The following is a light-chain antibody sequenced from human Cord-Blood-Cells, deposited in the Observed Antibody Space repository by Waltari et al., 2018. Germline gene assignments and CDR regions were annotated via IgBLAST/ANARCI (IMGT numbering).Light chain of an antibody. V-gene: IGKV4-1*01. CDR1: QSVLYSSNNKNY. CDR3: QQYYSTPRT. CDR2: WAS. J-gene: IGKJ4*01. Sequence: DIVMTPFPDSLAVSLGERATINCKSSQSVLYSSNNKNYLAWYQQKPGQPPKLLIYWASTRESGVPDRFSGSGSGTDFTLTISSLQAEDVAVYYCQQYYSTPRTFGGGTKVEIK.